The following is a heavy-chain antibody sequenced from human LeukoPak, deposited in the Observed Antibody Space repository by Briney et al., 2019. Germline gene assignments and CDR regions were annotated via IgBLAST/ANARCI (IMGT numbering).Heavy chain of an antibody. CDR3: ARHARGYCSSTSCYAFVYYYYMDV. D-gene: IGHD2-2*01. Sequence: SETLSLTCTVSGGSISSSSYYWRRIRQPPGKGLEWIGSIYYSGSTYYNPSLKSRVSISVDTSKNQFSLKLSSLTAADTAVYYCARHARGYCSSTSCYAFVYYYYMDVWGKGTTVTVSS. J-gene: IGHJ6*03. CDR1: GGSISSSSYY. V-gene: IGHV4-39*01. CDR2: IYYSGST.